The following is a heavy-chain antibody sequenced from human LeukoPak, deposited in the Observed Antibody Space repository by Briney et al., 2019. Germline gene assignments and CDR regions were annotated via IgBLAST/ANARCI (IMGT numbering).Heavy chain of an antibody. CDR2: INPNTGGT. CDR1: GYTFTGYY. CDR3: APPLWSTFDY. J-gene: IGHJ4*02. Sequence: GASVKVSCKASGYTFTGYYMHWVRQAPGQELEWMGWINPNTGGTNYAQKFQGRVTMTRDTTISKAYMELSRLRSDDTAVYYCAPPLWSTFDYWGQGTLVTVSS. V-gene: IGHV1-2*02. D-gene: IGHD2-21*01.